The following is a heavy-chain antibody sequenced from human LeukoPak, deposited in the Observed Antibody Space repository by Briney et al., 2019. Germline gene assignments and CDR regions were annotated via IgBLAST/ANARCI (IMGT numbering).Heavy chain of an antibody. J-gene: IGHJ3*02. CDR2: VNHSGST. Sequence: SETLSLTCTVSGGSISSYYWSWIRQPPGKGLEWIGEVNHSGSTNYNPSLKSRVTISVDTSKNQFSLKLSSVTAADTAVYYCARVEKTDYDFWSGSKSSVAAFDIWGQGTKVTVSP. CDR1: GGSISSYY. D-gene: IGHD3-3*01. CDR3: ARVEKTDYDFWSGSKSSVAAFDI. V-gene: IGHV4-34*01.